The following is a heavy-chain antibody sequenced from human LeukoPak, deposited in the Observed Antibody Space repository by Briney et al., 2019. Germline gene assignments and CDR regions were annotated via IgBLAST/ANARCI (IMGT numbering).Heavy chain of an antibody. CDR1: GFSFNNCA. CDR3: AKGHGDYVPAEYLQH. V-gene: IGHV3-23*01. Sequence: GGSLRLSCVGSGFSFNNCAMTWVRQAPGKGLEWVSSISGNSDRTYYADSAKGRFTISRDNSKNTVTLQMNSLRAEDTAVYSCAKGHGDYVPAEYLQHWGQGTLVTVSS. CDR2: ISGNSDRT. D-gene: IGHD4-17*01. J-gene: IGHJ1*01.